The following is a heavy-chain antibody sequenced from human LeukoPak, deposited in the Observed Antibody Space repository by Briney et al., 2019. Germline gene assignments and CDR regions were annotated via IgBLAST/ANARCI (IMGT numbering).Heavy chain of an antibody. J-gene: IGHJ4*02. CDR1: GYSISSDYY. D-gene: IGHD4-17*01. Sequence: SETLSLTCTVSGYSISSDYYWGWVRQPPGKGLEWIGEINHSGSTNYNPSLKSRVTISVDTSKNQFSLKLSSVTAADTAVYYCARLLFSATTVTLFDYWGQGTLVTVSS. CDR3: ARLLFSATTVTLFDY. CDR2: INHSGST. V-gene: IGHV4-38-2*02.